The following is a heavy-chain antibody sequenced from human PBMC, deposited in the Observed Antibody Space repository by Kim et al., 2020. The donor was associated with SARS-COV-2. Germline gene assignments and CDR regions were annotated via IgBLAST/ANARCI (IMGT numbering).Heavy chain of an antibody. CDR3: ARSLYSSGCYYFDY. Sequence: GGSLRLSCAASGFTVSSNYMSWVRQAPGKGLEWVSVIYSGGSTYYADSVKGRFTISRDNSKNTLYLQRNSLRAEDTAVYYCARSLYSSGCYYFDYWGQGTLVTVSS. V-gene: IGHV3-53*01. CDR2: IYSGGST. D-gene: IGHD6-19*01. J-gene: IGHJ4*02. CDR1: GFTVSSNY.